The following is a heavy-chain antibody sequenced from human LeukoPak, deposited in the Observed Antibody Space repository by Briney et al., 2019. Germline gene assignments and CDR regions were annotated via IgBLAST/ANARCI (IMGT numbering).Heavy chain of an antibody. CDR3: AKDGPLPYTSTSFGRHFLEY. CDR1: GFTFSDYG. J-gene: IGHJ4*02. V-gene: IGHV3-30*18. CDR2: ISHDGSSQ. Sequence: GGSLRLSCAASGFTFSDYGMHWARLAPGKGLEWVAHISHDGSSQNYADSVQGRITISRDNSKNTVDLQMNSLRAEDTAVYYCAKDGPLPYTSTSFGRHFLEYWGQGTLVTVSS. D-gene: IGHD6-13*01.